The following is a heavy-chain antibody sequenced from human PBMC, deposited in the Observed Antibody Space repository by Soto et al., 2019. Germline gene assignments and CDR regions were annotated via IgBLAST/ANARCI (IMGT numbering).Heavy chain of an antibody. J-gene: IGHJ6*02. CDR3: ARVWLPNYYYGMDV. V-gene: IGHV3-9*01. Sequence: GGSLRLSCAASGFTFDDYAMHWVRQAPGKGLEWVSGISWNSGSIGYADSVKGRFTISRDNAKNSLYLQMNSLRAEDTALYYCARVWLPNYYYGMDVWGQGTTVTVS. CDR1: GFTFDDYA. CDR2: ISWNSGSI. D-gene: IGHD3-22*01.